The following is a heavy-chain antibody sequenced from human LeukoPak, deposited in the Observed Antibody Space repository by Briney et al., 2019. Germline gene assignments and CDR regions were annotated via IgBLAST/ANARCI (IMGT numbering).Heavy chain of an antibody. Sequence: PSETLSLTCTVSGGSISSYYWSWIRQPAGKGLEWIGRIYTSGRTNYNPSLKSRVTISVDTSKNQSSLKLSSVTAADTAVYYCARDKSYCTSISCYYNWFDPWGQGTRVTVSS. V-gene: IGHV4-4*07. CDR3: ARDKSYCTSISCYYNWFDP. D-gene: IGHD2-2*01. CDR2: IYTSGRT. J-gene: IGHJ5*02. CDR1: GGSISSYY.